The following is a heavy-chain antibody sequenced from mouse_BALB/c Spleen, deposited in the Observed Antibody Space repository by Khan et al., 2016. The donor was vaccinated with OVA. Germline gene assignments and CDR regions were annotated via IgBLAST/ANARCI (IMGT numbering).Heavy chain of an antibody. V-gene: IGHV1S81*02. D-gene: IGHD1-1*01. CDR1: GYTFTSYW. CDR3: ARIKKIVATYFDY. Sequence: QVQLQQSGAELVKAGASVKMSCKASGYTFTSYWMHWVKQRLGQGLEWFAETNPTNGRPYYTEKFKSKATLTFDKSSSTAYMLLSGPTFEDSAVYYCARIKKIVATYFDYWGQGTTLTVSS. CDR2: TNPTNGRP. J-gene: IGHJ2*01.